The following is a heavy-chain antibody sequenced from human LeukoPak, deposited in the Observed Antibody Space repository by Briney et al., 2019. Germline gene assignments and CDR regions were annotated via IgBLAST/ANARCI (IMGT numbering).Heavy chain of an antibody. CDR2: ISYDGSNK. J-gene: IGHJ3*02. V-gene: IGHV3-30-3*01. CDR1: GFTFSSYA. Sequence: PGGSLRLSCAASGFTFSSYAMHWVRQAPGKGLEWVAVISYDGSNKYYADSVKGRFTISRDNSKNTLYLQMNSLRAEDTAVYYCARGDPNSGSYQGGDAFDIWGQGTMVTVSS. D-gene: IGHD1-26*01. CDR3: ARGDPNSGSYQGGDAFDI.